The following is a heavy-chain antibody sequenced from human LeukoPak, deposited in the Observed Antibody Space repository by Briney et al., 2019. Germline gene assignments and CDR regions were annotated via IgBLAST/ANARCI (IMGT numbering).Heavy chain of an antibody. J-gene: IGHJ4*02. CDR3: ARHRAYSSSSPFDY. Sequence: SETLSLTCAVSGGSISSLYWSWIRQPPGKGLEWIGYIYYTGSTNCNPSLKSRVTMFVDMSKNQFSLRLSSVTAADTAVYYCARHRAYSSSSPFDYWGQGTLVTVSS. V-gene: IGHV4-59*08. D-gene: IGHD6-6*01. CDR2: IYYTGST. CDR1: GGSISSLY.